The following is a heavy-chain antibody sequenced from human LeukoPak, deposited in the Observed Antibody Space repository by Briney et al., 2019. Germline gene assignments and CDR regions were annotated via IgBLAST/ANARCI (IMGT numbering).Heavy chain of an antibody. CDR2: INTYNGAT. D-gene: IGHD3-22*01. CDR1: GYTFINYG. V-gene: IGHV1-18*01. J-gene: IGHJ4*02. Sequence: ASVKVSCKASGYTFINYGITWVRQAPGQGLEWMGWINTYNGATDYAQNFQDRVTMTTDTPTTTAYMELRSLRSDDTAVYYCARVDLYYDSSGYSQAANDYWGQGTLVTVAS. CDR3: ARVDLYYDSSGYSQAANDY.